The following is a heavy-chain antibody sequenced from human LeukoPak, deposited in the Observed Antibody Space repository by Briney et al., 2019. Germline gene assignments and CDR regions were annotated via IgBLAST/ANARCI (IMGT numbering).Heavy chain of an antibody. CDR3: AKVSNCSSTSCYFDY. D-gene: IGHD2-2*01. CDR2: ISGSGGST. CDR1: GSTFSSYA. Sequence: GGSLRLSCAASGSTFSSYAMSWVRQAPGKGLEWVSGISGSGGSTYYADSVKGRFTISRDHSKNTLYLQMNSLRAEDTAVYYCAKVSNCSSTSCYFDYWGQGTLVTVSS. V-gene: IGHV3-23*01. J-gene: IGHJ4*02.